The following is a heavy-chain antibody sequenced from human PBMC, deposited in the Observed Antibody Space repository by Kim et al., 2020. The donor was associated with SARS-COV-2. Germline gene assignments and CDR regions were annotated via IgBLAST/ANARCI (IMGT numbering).Heavy chain of an antibody. Sequence: SETLSLTCTVSGGSISRYSYSWIRQPPGKGLECIAYISYSGSTNYNPSLKSRVTISVDTSKNQFSLKLSSVTAADTAVYYCSRGRGDSSGYCPLSNWGQG. D-gene: IGHD3-22*01. CDR1: GGSISRYS. V-gene: IGHV4-59*01. CDR3: SRGRGDSSGYCPLSN. J-gene: IGHJ1*01. CDR2: ISYSGST.